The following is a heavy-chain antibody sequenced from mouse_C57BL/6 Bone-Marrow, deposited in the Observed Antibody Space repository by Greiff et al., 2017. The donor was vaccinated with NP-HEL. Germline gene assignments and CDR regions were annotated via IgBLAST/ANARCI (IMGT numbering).Heavy chain of an antibody. CDR2: IYPGSGST. CDR1: GYTFTSYW. J-gene: IGHJ2*01. CDR3: ARSTMVTTGDY. D-gene: IGHD2-2*01. Sequence: VQLQQPGAELVKPGASVKMSCKASGYTFTSYWITWVKQRPGQGLEWIGDIYPGSGSTNYNEKFKSKATLTVDTSSSTAYMQLRSLTSEDSAVYYCARSTMVTTGDYWGQGTTLTVSS. V-gene: IGHV1-55*01.